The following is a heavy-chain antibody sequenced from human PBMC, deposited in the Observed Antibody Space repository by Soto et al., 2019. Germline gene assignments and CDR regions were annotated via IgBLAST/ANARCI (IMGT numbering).Heavy chain of an antibody. CDR2: FYYSRDT. CDR1: GDSISSGSSY. J-gene: IGHJ4*02. CDR3: ARHLGPTGPNY. D-gene: IGHD1-26*01. V-gene: IGHV4-39*01. Sequence: QLQLQESGPGLVKPSETLSLTCTVSGDSISSGSSYWGWVRQPPGKGLEWIGSFYYSRDTHYNPSLKSXVTPSXXTSKNQFSLKLSSVTAADRAVYYCARHLGPTGPNYWGQGILVTVSS.